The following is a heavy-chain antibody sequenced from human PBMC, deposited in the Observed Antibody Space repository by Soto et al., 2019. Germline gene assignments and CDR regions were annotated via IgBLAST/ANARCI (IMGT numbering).Heavy chain of an antibody. CDR1: GFIFKDYA. CDR3: AKKLDSGTYYDLES. D-gene: IGHD1-26*01. J-gene: IGHJ1*01. Sequence: EVHLLVSGGGLVQPGGSLRLSCTGSGFIFKDYAMTWVRQGPGKGLEWVSTMSESGDVISYRDSVKGRFTMSRDMSNSTLYLEMNGLRAEDTAMYYCAKKLDSGTYYDLESWGPGTLVTVSS. V-gene: IGHV3-23*01. CDR2: MSESGDVI.